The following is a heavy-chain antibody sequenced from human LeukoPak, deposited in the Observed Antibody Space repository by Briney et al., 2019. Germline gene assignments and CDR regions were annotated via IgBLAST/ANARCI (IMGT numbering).Heavy chain of an antibody. CDR3: ARDRGSGYCTGSTCPRGWFDP. J-gene: IGHJ5*02. CDR1: GYTFTTYG. Sequence: ASVKVSCRASGYTFTTYGISWVRQAPGQGLEWMGWISAYNGNTNYAQKLQGRVTMTTDTSTSTAYMELRSLRSVDTAIYYCARDRGSGYCTGSTCPRGWFDPWGQGALVTVSS. CDR2: ISAYNGNT. D-gene: IGHD2-8*02. V-gene: IGHV1-18*01.